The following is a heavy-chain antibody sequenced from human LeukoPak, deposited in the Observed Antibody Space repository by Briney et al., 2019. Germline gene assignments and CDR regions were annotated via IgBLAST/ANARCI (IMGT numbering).Heavy chain of an antibody. D-gene: IGHD3-10*02. CDR2: ISSNGGST. V-gene: IGHV3-64D*06. CDR3: VKVVRGVIDY. Sequence: GGSLRLSCSASGFTFSSYAMHWVRQAPGKGLEYVSAISSNGGSTYYADSVKGRFTISRDNSKNTLYLQMSSLRAEDTAVYYYVKVVRGVIDYWGQGTLVTVSS. CDR1: GFTFSSYA. J-gene: IGHJ4*02.